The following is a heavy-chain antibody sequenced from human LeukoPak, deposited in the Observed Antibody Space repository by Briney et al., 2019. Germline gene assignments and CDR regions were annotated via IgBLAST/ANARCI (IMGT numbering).Heavy chain of an antibody. CDR1: GGTFSSYA. CDR3: ARDRDIVVVPAAIYFDY. CDR2: IIPILGIA. V-gene: IGHV1-69*04. D-gene: IGHD2-2*02. J-gene: IGHJ4*02. Sequence: SVKVSCKASGGTFSSYAISWVRQAPGQGLEWMGRIIPILGIANYAQKFQGRVTITADKSTSTAYMELSSLRSEDTAVYYCARDRDIVVVPAAIYFDYWGQGTLDTVSS.